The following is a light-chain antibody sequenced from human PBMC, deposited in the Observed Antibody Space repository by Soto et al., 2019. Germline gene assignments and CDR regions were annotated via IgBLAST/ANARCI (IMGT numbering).Light chain of an antibody. V-gene: IGLV2-14*01. J-gene: IGLJ1*01. CDR1: SSDVGGYNY. Sequence: QSALTQPASVSGSPGQSITISCTGTSSDVGGYNYVSWYQQHPGKAPKLMIYDVSNRPSGVSNRFSGSKSGNTASLTISGVQAEDEADYYCSSYTSSSTSVFGTGTKVTVL. CDR3: SSYTSSSTSV. CDR2: DVS.